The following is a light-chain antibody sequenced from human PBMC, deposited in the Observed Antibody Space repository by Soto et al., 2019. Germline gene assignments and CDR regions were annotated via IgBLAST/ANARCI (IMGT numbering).Light chain of an antibody. CDR2: DVN. V-gene: IGLV2-11*01. CDR1: SSDVGGYNY. J-gene: IGLJ1*01. CDR3: CSFAGDPYV. Sequence: QSVLTXPRSVSGSPGQSVAISCTGTSSDVGGYNYVSWYQQHPGKAPKLMIYDVNKRPSGVPDRFSGSKSGNTASLTISGLQAEDEADYYCCSFAGDPYVFGTGTKVTVL.